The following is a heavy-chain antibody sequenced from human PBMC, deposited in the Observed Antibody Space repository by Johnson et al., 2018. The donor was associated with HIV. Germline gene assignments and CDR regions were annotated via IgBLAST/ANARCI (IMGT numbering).Heavy chain of an antibody. J-gene: IGHJ3*02. CDR3: ARDRKSGSYYSGAFDI. CDR2: ISYDGSNK. CDR1: GFTLSTYG. V-gene: IGHV3-30*03. D-gene: IGHD1-26*01. Sequence: QVQLVESGGGVVRPGRSLRLSCAASGFTLSTYGMHWVRQAPGKGLEWVAVISYDGSNKYYADSVKGRFTTSRDNSKNTLYLQMNSLRAEDTAVYYCARDRKSGSYYSGAFDIWGQGTMVTVSS.